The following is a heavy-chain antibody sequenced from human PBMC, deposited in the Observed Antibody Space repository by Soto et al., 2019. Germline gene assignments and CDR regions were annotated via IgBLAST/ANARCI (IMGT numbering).Heavy chain of an antibody. J-gene: IGHJ4*02. V-gene: IGHV4-34*01. Sequence: SETLSLTCAVYGGSFSDFYWTWIRQLPGKGLEWIGEINHSGSTNYNPSLKSRVAISVDTSKNQFSLNLRSVTAADTAVYYCGPRGAAADHRGYWGQGTLVTVSS. CDR3: GPRGAAADHRGY. CDR1: GGSFSDFY. CDR2: INHSGST. D-gene: IGHD6-25*01.